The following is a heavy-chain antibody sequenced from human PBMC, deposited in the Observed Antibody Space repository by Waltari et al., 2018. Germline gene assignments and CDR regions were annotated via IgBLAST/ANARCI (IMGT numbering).Heavy chain of an antibody. CDR2: INPSGGST. J-gene: IGHJ6*02. CDR1: GYTFTSYY. Sequence: QVQLVQSGAEVKKPGASVKVSCKASGYTFTSYYMHWVRQAPGQGLEWMGIINPSGGSTSYAQKFQGRVTMTRDTSTSTVYMELSSLRSEDTAVYYCARDFGDSGSYPDYYYYGMDVWGQGTTVTVSS. D-gene: IGHD1-26*01. V-gene: IGHV1-46*01. CDR3: ARDFGDSGSYPDYYYYGMDV.